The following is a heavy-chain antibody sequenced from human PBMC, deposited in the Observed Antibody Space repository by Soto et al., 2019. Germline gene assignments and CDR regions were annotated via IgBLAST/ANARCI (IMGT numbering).Heavy chain of an antibody. Sequence: SETLSLTCTVSGCSISNYFCIWIRQPAGKGLEWIGRIDNSGSTNYNPSLKSRITMSADTSRNQFSLKLNSVTAADTAVYYCARGGQDFWSGPFDYWGQGALVTVSS. CDR3: ARGGQDFWSGPFDY. D-gene: IGHD3-3*01. V-gene: IGHV4-4*07. J-gene: IGHJ4*02. CDR1: GCSISNYF. CDR2: IDNSGST.